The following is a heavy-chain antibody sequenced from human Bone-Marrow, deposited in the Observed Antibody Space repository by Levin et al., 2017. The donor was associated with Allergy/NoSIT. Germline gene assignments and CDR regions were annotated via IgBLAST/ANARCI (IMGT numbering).Heavy chain of an antibody. Sequence: KVSCRSSGYSFSDYWITWVRQMPGKGLEWMGRIDPSDSYTDYRPSFQGHVTFSADKSITSTYLHWTSLTASDTAIYYCAILRGSGSYYPDSWGQGTLVTVSS. D-gene: IGHD3-10*01. CDR3: AILRGSGSYYPDS. J-gene: IGHJ4*02. CDR1: GYSFSDYW. CDR2: IDPSDSYT. V-gene: IGHV5-10-1*01.